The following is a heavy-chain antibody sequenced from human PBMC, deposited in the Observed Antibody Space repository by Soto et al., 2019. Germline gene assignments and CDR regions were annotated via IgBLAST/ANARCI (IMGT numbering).Heavy chain of an antibody. V-gene: IGHV1-18*01. CDR1: GYTFFTYD. CDR2: ISTYSGDT. CDR3: ARHHGPTTSENWFDN. Sequence: QVHLVQSGVEVKTPGASVKVSCQASGYTFFTYDISWVRQAPGRGLEWMGWISTYSGDTKYAQKFQSRVTMTTDTSSTTAYRELRSLRSDNTAVYYCARHHGPTTSENWFDNWGQGTLVTVSS. J-gene: IGHJ5*02. D-gene: IGHD5-12*01.